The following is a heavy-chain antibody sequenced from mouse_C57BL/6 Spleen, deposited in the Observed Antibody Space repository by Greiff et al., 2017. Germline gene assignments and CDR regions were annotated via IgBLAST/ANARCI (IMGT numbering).Heavy chain of an antibody. J-gene: IGHJ3*01. CDR3: AKPEDGYYGFAY. V-gene: IGHV2-3*01. D-gene: IGHD2-3*01. Sequence: VNVVASGPGLVAPSQSLSITCTVSGFSLTSYGVSWVRQPPGKGLEWLGVIWGDGCTNYHSALISRLSISKDNSKSQVFLKLNSLQTDDTATYYCAKPEDGYYGFAYWGQGTLVTVSA. CDR1: GFSLTSYG. CDR2: IWGDGCT.